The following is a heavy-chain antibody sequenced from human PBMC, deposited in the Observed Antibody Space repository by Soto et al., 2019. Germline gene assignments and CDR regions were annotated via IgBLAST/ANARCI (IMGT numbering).Heavy chain of an antibody. CDR2: INPNSGGT. V-gene: IGHV1-18*01. D-gene: IGHD6-13*01. J-gene: IGHJ4*02. Sequence: GASVKVSCKASGYTFTNYGISWVRQAPGQGLEWMGWINPNSGGTNYAQKFQGWVTMTTDTSTSTAYMELRSLRSDDTAVYYCASGIAAAGVDYWGQGTLVTVSS. CDR1: GYTFTNYG. CDR3: ASGIAAAGVDY.